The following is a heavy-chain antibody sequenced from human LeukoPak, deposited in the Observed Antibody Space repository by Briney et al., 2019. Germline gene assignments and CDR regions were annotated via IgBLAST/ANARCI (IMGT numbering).Heavy chain of an antibody. V-gene: IGHV1-2*02. Sequence: ASVKVSCKASGYAFTGYYMHWVRQAPGQGLEWMGWINPNSGGTNYAQKFQGRVTMTRDTSISTAYMELSRLRSDDTAVYYCARDRGFLEQLRALYWGQGTLVTVSS. CDR2: INPNSGGT. J-gene: IGHJ4*02. D-gene: IGHD3-3*01. CDR3: ARDRGFLEQLRALY. CDR1: GYAFTGYY.